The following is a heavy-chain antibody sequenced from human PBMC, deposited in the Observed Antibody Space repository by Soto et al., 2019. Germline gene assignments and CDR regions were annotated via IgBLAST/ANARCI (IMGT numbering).Heavy chain of an antibody. J-gene: IGHJ6*02. V-gene: IGHV3-30*03. CDR1: GFNFSTYA. CDR2: LSYDGSNK. CDR3: ARVVPAAMYYYYGMDV. Sequence: QVQLVESGGGVVQPGRSLRLSCAASGFNFSTYAMHWVRQAPGKGLEWVAVLSYDGSNKYYADSVKGRFTISRDNSKNTLYLQMNSLRAEDTAVYYCARVVPAAMYYYYGMDVWGQGTTVTVSS. D-gene: IGHD2-2*01.